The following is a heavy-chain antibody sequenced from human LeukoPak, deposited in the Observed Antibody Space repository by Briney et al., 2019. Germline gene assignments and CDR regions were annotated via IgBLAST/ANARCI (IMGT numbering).Heavy chain of an antibody. CDR2: ISSNGGST. D-gene: IGHD2-21*02. CDR1: GFTFSSYA. V-gene: IGHV3-64*01. CDR3: ARSRVTEGVYYFDY. J-gene: IGHJ4*02. Sequence: GGSLRLSCAASGFTFSSYAMHWVRQAPGKGLEYVSAISSNGGSTYYTNSVKGRFTISRDNSKNTLYLQMGSLRAEDMAVYYCARSRVTEGVYYFDYWGQGTLVTVSS.